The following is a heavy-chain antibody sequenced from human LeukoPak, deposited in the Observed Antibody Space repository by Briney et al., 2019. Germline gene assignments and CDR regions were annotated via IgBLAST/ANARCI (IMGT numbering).Heavy chain of an antibody. J-gene: IGHJ6*04. Sequence: PSETLSLTCTVSGGSISSYYWSWIRQPPGKGLEWIGYIHYSGSTNYNPSLKSRVTISVDTSKNQFSLKLSSVTAADTAVYYCARDVEFNYGMDVWGKGTTVTVSS. CDR2: IHYSGST. V-gene: IGHV4-59*01. CDR1: GGSISSYY. CDR3: ARDVEFNYGMDV. D-gene: IGHD3-10*01.